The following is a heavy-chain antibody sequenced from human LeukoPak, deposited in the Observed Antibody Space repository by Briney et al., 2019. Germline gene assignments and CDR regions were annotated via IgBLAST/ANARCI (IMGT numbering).Heavy chain of an antibody. J-gene: IGHJ6*03. CDR2: ISGSGSGGTI. CDR1: GFTFSSYA. Sequence: GGSLRLSCAASGFTFSSYAMSWVRQAPGQGLEWVSAISGSGSGGTIRYADSGKGRFTISRDNSKNTLYLQMNSLRAEDTAVYYCAKSSDYTYYYYMDVWGKGTTVTVSS. D-gene: IGHD4-11*01. V-gene: IGHV3-23*01. CDR3: AKSSDYTYYYYMDV.